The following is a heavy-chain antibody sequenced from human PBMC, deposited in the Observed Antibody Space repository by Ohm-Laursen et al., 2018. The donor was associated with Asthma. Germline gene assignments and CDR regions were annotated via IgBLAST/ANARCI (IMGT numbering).Heavy chain of an antibody. CDR1: GFTFSSYD. J-gene: IGHJ3*02. V-gene: IGHV3-23*01. D-gene: IGHD1-1*01. Sequence: SLRLSCTASGFTFSSYDMHWVRQAPGKGLEWVSAISGSGGNTYYADSVKGRFTISRDNSKNTLYLQMNSLRAEDTAIYYCAKGYTAFDIWGQGTMVTVSS. CDR2: ISGSGGNT. CDR3: AKGYTAFDI.